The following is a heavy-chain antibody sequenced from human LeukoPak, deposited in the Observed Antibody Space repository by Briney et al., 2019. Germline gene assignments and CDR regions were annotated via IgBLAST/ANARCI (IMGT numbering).Heavy chain of an antibody. CDR3: ARGPWAEWQQLVRSIWFDP. V-gene: IGHV4-61*01. D-gene: IGHD6-13*01. CDR1: GYSISSGYY. J-gene: IGHJ5*02. Sequence: PSETLSLTCTVSGYSISSGYYSGWIRQPPGKGLEWIGYIYYSGSANYNPSLKSRVTISVDTSKNQFSLKLSSVTAADTAVYYCARGPWAEWQQLVRSIWFDPWGQGTLVTVSS. CDR2: IYYSGSA.